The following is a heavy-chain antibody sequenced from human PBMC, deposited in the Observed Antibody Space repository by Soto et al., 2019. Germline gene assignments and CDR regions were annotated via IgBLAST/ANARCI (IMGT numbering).Heavy chain of an antibody. D-gene: IGHD3-16*01. J-gene: IGHJ4*02. CDR1: GFPFSNYA. CDR2: ISGTTGHA. CDR3: ARAPSEYIWGSYLRYYEY. V-gene: IGHV3-23*01. Sequence: EVQILESGGGLVQPGGSLRLSCAASGFPFSNYAMAWVRQAPGKGLEWVSAISGTTGHAFYADSVKDRFTISRDNSKNTLYLQMASLRAEDTAVYHCARAPSEYIWGSYLRYYEYWGQGTLVTVSS.